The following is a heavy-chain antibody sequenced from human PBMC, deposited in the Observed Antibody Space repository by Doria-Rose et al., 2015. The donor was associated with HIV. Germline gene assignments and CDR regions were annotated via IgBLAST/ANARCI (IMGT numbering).Heavy chain of an antibody. CDR1: GYTFTRYA. CDR3: AKDRVRVVQAATTLDL. V-gene: IGHV1-3*01. D-gene: IGHD2-2*01. CDR2: INVDNGNT. J-gene: IGHJ5*02. Sequence: QVPLVQSGAEVKKPGASVGVSCQASGYTFTRYAMHWVSQAPGPRPESMGWINVDNGNTEYSQKVQGRLTITRDTSASTAYMELSSLTSDDTAVYYCAKDRVRVVQAATTLDLWGQGTLVTVSS.